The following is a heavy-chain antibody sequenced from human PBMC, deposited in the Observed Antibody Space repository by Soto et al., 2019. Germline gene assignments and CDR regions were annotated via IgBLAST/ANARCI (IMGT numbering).Heavy chain of an antibody. CDR2: IIPVSGTT. J-gene: IGHJ4*02. V-gene: IGHV1-69*01. CDR3: ARGPAVVVGPTYFDH. CDR1: GGAISSYA. Sequence: QVQLVQSGAEVKKPGSSVKVSCKAIGGAISSYAISWVRQAPGQGLEWMGGIIPVSGTTTYAQKFQARVTITADESTTSAYMELSSLRSEDTAVYYCARGPAVVVGPTYFDHWGQGTPVTVSP. D-gene: IGHD1-26*01.